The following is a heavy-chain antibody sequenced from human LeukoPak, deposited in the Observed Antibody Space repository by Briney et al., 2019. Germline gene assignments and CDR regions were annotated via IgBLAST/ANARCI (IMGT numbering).Heavy chain of an antibody. D-gene: IGHD3-3*01. Sequence: GGSLRLSCAASGFTLSSYWMSWVRQAPGKGLEWVANIKQDGSEKYYVDSVKGRFTISRDNAKNSLYLQMNSLGAEDTAVYYCARGPSDFWSGYSDYWGQGTLVTVSS. J-gene: IGHJ4*02. CDR2: IKQDGSEK. CDR3: ARGPSDFWSGYSDY. CDR1: GFTLSSYW. V-gene: IGHV3-7*01.